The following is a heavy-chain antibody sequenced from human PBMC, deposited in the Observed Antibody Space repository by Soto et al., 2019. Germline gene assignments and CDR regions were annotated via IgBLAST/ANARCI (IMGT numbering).Heavy chain of an antibody. D-gene: IGHD3-22*01. CDR3: ARQAYDGGGYYFDY. CDR2: IYYSGST. V-gene: IGHV4-39*01. CDR1: GGSIISSDYY. J-gene: IGHJ4*02. Sequence: PSETLSLTCTVSGGSIISSDYYWGWIRQPPKGLEWIGSIYYSGSTYYHPSLKSRVTISVDTSKNQFSLKLSSVTAADTAKYHCARQAYDGGGYYFDYWGQGTLVTVSS.